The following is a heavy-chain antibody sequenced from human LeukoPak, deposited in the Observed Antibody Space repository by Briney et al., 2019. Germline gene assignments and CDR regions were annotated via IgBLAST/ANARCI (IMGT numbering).Heavy chain of an antibody. J-gene: IGHJ5*02. D-gene: IGHD3-10*01. Sequence: GGSLRLSCAASGFTFSSYGMHWVRQAPGKGLEWVAVISYDGSNKYYADSVKGRFTISRDNSKNTLYLQMNSLRAEDTAIYYCAKGAPNYYGSKFDPWGQGTLVTVSS. CDR2: ISYDGSNK. CDR3: AKGAPNYYGSKFDP. V-gene: IGHV3-30*18. CDR1: GFTFSSYG.